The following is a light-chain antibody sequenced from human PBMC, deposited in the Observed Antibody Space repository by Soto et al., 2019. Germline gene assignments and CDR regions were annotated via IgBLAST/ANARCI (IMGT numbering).Light chain of an antibody. V-gene: IGKV3-20*01. CDR1: QSVSSH. CDR3: QQCGSSPPIS. J-gene: IGKJ5*01. Sequence: VVSQSPATLSVSQGARATLSCRASQSVSSHLARYQQKPGQAPRLLIYGASSRATDIPDRFSGSGSGTDFNLTISNLEPEDFAVYHCQQCGSSPPISFGQGTRLEI. CDR2: GAS.